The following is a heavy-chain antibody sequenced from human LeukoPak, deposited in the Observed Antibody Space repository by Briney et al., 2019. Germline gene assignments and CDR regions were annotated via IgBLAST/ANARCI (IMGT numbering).Heavy chain of an antibody. V-gene: IGHV3-30*03. CDR2: ISYDGSNK. CDR1: GFTFSSYG. D-gene: IGHD3-22*01. J-gene: IGHJ4*02. CDR3: ARALGYYDSSGYYSDY. Sequence: GRSLRLSCAASGFTFSSYGMRCVRQAPGKGREWVAVISYDGSNKYYADSVKGRLTISRDNSKNTLYLQMNSLRAEDTAVYYCARALGYYDSSGYYSDYWGQGTLVTVSS.